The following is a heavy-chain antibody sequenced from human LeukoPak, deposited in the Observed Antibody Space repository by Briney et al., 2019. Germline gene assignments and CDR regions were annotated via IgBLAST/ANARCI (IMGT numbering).Heavy chain of an antibody. V-gene: IGHV4-39*01. CDR2: IYYSGST. CDR3: ARQVDTAMVDY. Sequence: PSETLSLTCTVSGGSISSSSYYWGWIRQPPGKGLEWIGSIYYSGSTYYNPSLKSRVTLSVDTSKNQFSLKLSSVTAADTAVYYCARQVDTAMVDYWGQGTLVTVSS. D-gene: IGHD5-18*01. J-gene: IGHJ4*02. CDR1: GGSISSSSYY.